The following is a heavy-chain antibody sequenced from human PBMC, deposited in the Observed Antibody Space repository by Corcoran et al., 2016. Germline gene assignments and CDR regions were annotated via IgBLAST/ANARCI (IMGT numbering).Heavy chain of an antibody. CDR2: IWYDGSNK. Sequence: QVQLVESGGGVVQPGRSLRLSCAASGFTFSSYGMHWVRQAPGKGLEWVAVIWYDGSNKYYADSVKGRFTISRDNSKNTLYLQMNSLRAEDTAVYYCAREVDGYTNYWGQGTLVTVSS. J-gene: IGHJ4*02. D-gene: IGHD5-12*01. CDR1: GFTFSSYG. CDR3: AREVDGYTNY. V-gene: IGHV3-33*01.